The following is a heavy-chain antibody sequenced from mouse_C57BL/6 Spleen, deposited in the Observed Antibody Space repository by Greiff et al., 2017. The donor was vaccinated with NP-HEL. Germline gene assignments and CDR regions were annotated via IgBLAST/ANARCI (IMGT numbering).Heavy chain of an antibody. J-gene: IGHJ2*01. CDR3: ARFTTVVATDY. D-gene: IGHD1-1*01. V-gene: IGHV1-81*01. CDR2: IYPRSGNT. Sequence: QVQLQQSGAELARPGASVKLSCKASGYTFTSYGISWVKQRTGQGLEWIGGIYPRSGNTYYNEKFKGKATLTADKSSSTAYMELRSLTSEDSAVYFCARFTTVVATDYWGQGTTLTVSS. CDR1: GYTFTSYG.